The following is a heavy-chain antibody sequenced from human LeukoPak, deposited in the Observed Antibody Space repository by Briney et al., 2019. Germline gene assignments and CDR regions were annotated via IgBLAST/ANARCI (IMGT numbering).Heavy chain of an antibody. J-gene: IGHJ4*02. CDR2: INSNGDIT. CDR3: VKSPHASSSYFHY. Sequence: GGSLRLSCSASGFTFSIFAMHWVRQAPGKGLEYVSAINSNGDITDYADSVKGRFTISRDNSKNTLHLQMSSLTVEDTAVYYCVKSPHASSSYFHYWGQGTLVTVSS. D-gene: IGHD6-13*01. V-gene: IGHV3-64D*06. CDR1: GFTFSIFA.